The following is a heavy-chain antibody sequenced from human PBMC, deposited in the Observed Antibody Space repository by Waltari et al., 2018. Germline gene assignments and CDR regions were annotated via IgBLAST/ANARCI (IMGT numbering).Heavy chain of an antibody. CDR2: IYHSVST. J-gene: IGHJ4*02. D-gene: IGHD3-16*01. CDR3: ARELIYKTFGGSKDY. V-gene: IGHV4-38-2*02. Sequence: QVQLQESGPGLVKPSETLSLTCAVSGYSMSRGYYCGWIWLPPGKGLEWIGSIYHSVSTYYNPYLKSRVTISVDTSKNQFSLKLSSVTAADTAVYYCARELIYKTFGGSKDYWGQGTLVTVSS. CDR1: GYSMSRGYY.